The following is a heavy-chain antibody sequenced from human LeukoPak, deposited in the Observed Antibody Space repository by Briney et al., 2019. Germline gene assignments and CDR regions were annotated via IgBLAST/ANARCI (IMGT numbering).Heavy chain of an antibody. J-gene: IGHJ4*02. CDR3: ARVERRWLHTIGYDY. D-gene: IGHD5-24*01. Sequence: SVKVSCKASGGTFSSYAISWVRQAPGQGLEWMGGIIPIFGTANYAQKFQDRVTITADESTSTAYMELSSLRSEDTAVYYCARVERRWLHTIGYDYRGQGTLVTVSS. CDR1: GGTFSSYA. V-gene: IGHV1-69*01. CDR2: IIPIFGTA.